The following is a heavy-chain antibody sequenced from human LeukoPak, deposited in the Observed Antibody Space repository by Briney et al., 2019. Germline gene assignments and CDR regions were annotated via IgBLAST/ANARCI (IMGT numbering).Heavy chain of an antibody. V-gene: IGHV4-31*03. CDR1: GGSISSGGYY. J-gene: IGHJ4*02. Sequence: SETLSLTCTVSGGSISSGGYYWSWIRQHPGKGLEWIGYIYYSGSTYYNPSPKSRVTISVDTSKNQFSLKLSSVTAADTAVYYCARDSVRGVIGFDYWGQGTLVTVSS. D-gene: IGHD3-10*01. CDR3: ARDSVRGVIGFDY. CDR2: IYYSGST.